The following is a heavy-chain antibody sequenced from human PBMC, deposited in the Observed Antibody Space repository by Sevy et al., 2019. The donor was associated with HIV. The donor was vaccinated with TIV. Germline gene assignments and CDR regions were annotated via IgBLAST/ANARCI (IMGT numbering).Heavy chain of an antibody. CDR3: AKDPSHIVVVIYFDY. D-gene: IGHD2-2*01. Sequence: GGSLRLSCAASGFTFSSYAMSWVRQAPGKGLEWVSAIGGSGGSTYYADSVKGRFTISRDNSKNTLYLQMNSLGAEDTAVYYCAKDPSHIVVVIYFDYWGQGTLVTVSS. J-gene: IGHJ4*02. CDR1: GFTFSSYA. V-gene: IGHV3-23*01. CDR2: IGGSGGST.